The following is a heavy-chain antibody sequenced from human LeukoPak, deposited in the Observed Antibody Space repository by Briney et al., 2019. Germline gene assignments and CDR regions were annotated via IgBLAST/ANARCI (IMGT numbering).Heavy chain of an antibody. Sequence: GGSLRLSCAASGFTFSGYAISWVRQAPGEGLEWVSAISGSGGSTYYADSVKGRFTISRDNSKNTLYLQMNSLRAEDTAVYYCAKDDSGYRFDYWGQGTLVTVSS. V-gene: IGHV3-23*01. J-gene: IGHJ4*02. CDR3: AKDDSGYRFDY. CDR2: ISGSGGST. D-gene: IGHD6-25*01. CDR1: GFTFSGYA.